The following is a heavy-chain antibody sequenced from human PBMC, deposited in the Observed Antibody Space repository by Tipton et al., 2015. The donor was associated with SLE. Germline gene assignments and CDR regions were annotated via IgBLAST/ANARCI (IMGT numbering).Heavy chain of an antibody. CDR2: VYYTGNT. J-gene: IGHJ4*02. CDR1: GDSISSSSYY. V-gene: IGHV4-39*07. D-gene: IGHD2-8*02. CDR3: ARGYCIGDVCYGRGFFDY. Sequence: TLSLTCIVSGDSISSSSYYWGWIRQPPGKGLEWVGTVYYTGNTFYNPSLKSRVTISVDTSKNQFSLNLSSVTAADTAVYYCARGYCIGDVCYGRGFFDYWGRGTQVTVSS.